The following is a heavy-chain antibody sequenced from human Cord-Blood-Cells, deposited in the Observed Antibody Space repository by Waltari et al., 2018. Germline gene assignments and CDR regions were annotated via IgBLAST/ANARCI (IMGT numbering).Heavy chain of an antibody. CDR2: ISACNGNT. Sequence: QVQLVQSGAEVKKPGASVKVSCKASGYTFTSYGISWVRQAPGQGLEWMGWISACNGNTNYAQKRQGRVTMTTDASTSTAYMELRSLRSDDTAVYYCARESTEVAGDGDAFDIWGQGTMVTVSS. V-gene: IGHV1-18*01. D-gene: IGHD7-27*01. CDR3: ARESTEVAGDGDAFDI. CDR1: GYTFTSYG. J-gene: IGHJ3*02.